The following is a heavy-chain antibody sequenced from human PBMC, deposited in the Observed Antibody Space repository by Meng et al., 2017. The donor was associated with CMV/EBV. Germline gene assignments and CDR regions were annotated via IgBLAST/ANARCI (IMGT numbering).Heavy chain of an antibody. V-gene: IGHV4-34*01. Sequence: QVQQQQWGAGLLKPSETLSLTCAVYGGSFGGYYWSWIRQPPGKGLEWIGEINHSGSTNYNPSLKSRVTISVDTSKNQFSLKLSSVTAADTAVYYCARESMVRGEDWGQGTLVTVSS. CDR1: GGSFGGYY. CDR3: ARESMVRGED. D-gene: IGHD3-10*01. J-gene: IGHJ4*02. CDR2: INHSGST.